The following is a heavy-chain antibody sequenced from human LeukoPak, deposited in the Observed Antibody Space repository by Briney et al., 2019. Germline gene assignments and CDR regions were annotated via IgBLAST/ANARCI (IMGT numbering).Heavy chain of an antibody. CDR2: IRYDGSNK. CDR1: GFTFSSYG. V-gene: IGHV3-30*02. Sequence: GGSLRLSCAASGFTFSSYGMHWVRQAPGKGLEWVVFIRYDGSNKYYADSVKGRFTISRDNSKNTLYLQMNSLRAEDTAVYYCAKDVLEDHYYMDVWGKGTTVTVSS. J-gene: IGHJ6*03. CDR3: AKDVLEDHYYMDV.